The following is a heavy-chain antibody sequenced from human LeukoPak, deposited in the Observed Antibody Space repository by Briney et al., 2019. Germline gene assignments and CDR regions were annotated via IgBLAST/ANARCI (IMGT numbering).Heavy chain of an antibody. Sequence: SETLSLTCAVYGGSFSGYYWSWIRQPPGKGLEWIGEINHSGSTNHNPSLKSRVTISVDTSKNQFSLKLSSVTAADTAVYYCAREGVRGYSYGYSPMGYYYYGMDVWGQGTTVTVSS. CDR3: AREGVRGYSYGYSPMGYYYYGMDV. CDR1: GGSFSGYY. CDR2: INHSGST. J-gene: IGHJ6*02. D-gene: IGHD5-18*01. V-gene: IGHV4-34*01.